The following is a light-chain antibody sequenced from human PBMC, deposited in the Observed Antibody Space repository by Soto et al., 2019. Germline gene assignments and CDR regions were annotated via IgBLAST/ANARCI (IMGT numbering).Light chain of an antibody. CDR1: QNIRSY. CDR2: DAT. J-gene: IGKJ1*01. V-gene: IGKV1-39*01. Sequence: DIQMPQSPSSLSASVGDRVTITCRASQNIRSYLNWYQHKPGKAPNLLIHDATTLQTWVPSRFSGSGSGTDFTLTISRLQPEDFATYYCQQSFVSPRTVGQGTKVDI. CDR3: QQSFVSPRT.